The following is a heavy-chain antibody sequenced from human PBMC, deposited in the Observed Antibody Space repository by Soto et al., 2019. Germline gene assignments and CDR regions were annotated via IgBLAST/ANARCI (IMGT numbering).Heavy chain of an antibody. CDR2: IYPGDSDT. CDR1: GYSFTSYW. J-gene: IGHJ4*02. D-gene: IGHD5-12*01. CDR3: AGQVEMATIPYYFDY. Sequence: EVQLVQSGAEVKKPGESLKISCKGSGYSFTSYWIGWVRQMPGKGLEWMGIIYPGDSDTRYSPSFQGQVTISADKSISTAYLQLSSLKASDTAMYYCAGQVEMATIPYYFDYWGQGTLVTVSS. V-gene: IGHV5-51*01.